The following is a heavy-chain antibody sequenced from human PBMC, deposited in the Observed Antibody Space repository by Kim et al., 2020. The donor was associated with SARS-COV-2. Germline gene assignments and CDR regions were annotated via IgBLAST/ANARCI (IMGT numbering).Heavy chain of an antibody. D-gene: IGHD3-10*01. V-gene: IGHV3-23*01. J-gene: IGHJ5*02. Sequence: GGSLRLSCVASGFTFSTYAMSWVRQAPGKGLEWVSTISGNSAEIFQSDAVKGRFTISRDNSKNTVSLQMDSLRAGDSGVYYCVKSIGGWFGILGPWGQGTQVTVST. CDR2: ISGNSAEI. CDR1: GFTFSTYA. CDR3: VKSIGGWFGILGP.